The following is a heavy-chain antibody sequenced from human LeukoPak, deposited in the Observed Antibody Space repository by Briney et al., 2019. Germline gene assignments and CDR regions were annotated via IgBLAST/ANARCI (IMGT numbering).Heavy chain of an antibody. D-gene: IGHD3-22*01. CDR3: ARISYYDSSGYYYYYYYMDV. CDR2: IYTSGST. J-gene: IGHJ6*03. V-gene: IGHV4-61*02. CDR1: GGSISSGSYY. Sequence: SETLSLTCTVSGGSISSGSYYWSWIRQPAGKGLEWIGRIYTSGSTNYNPSPKSRVTISVDTPKNQFSLKLSSVTAADTAVYYCARISYYDSSGYYYYYYYMDVWGKGTTVTISS.